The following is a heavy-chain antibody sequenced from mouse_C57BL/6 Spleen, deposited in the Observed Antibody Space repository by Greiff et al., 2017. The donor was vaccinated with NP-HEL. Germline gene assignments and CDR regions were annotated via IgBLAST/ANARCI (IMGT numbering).Heavy chain of an antibody. D-gene: IGHD4-1*01. J-gene: IGHJ3*01. V-gene: IGHV1-76*01. CDR3: ARSELTWFAD. CDR2: IYPGSGNT. CDR1: GYTFTDYY. Sequence: QVQLKESGAELVRPGASVKLSCKASGYTFTDYYINWVKQRPGQGLEWIARIYPGSGNTYYNEKFKGKATLTAEKASSTAYMQLSSLTSEDSAVYFCARSELTWFADWGQGTLVTVSA.